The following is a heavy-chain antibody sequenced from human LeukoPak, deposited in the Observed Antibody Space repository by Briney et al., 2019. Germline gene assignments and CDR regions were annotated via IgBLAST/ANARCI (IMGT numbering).Heavy chain of an antibody. Sequence: ESLTLSCKVSGYGLTNFWINWVRQMPGKGLEWMGRIDPSDSYTNYNPSFQGHVSLSADKSTTTAYLQWSSLKASDTAIYYCVTDYGDYFDYWGQGTLVIVSS. CDR3: VTDYGDYFDY. D-gene: IGHD4-17*01. J-gene: IGHJ4*02. CDR1: GYGLTNFW. CDR2: IDPSDSYT. V-gene: IGHV5-10-1*01.